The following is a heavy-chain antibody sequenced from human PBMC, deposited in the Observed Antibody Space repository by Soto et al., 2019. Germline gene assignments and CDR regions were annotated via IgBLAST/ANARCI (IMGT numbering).Heavy chain of an antibody. J-gene: IGHJ4*02. D-gene: IGHD1-1*01. CDR3: AKVERMTPYTHLR. CDR2: ISGRDAYT. Sequence: DVQVLESGGGLVQPGGSLSLSCEASGFTISNYGMAWGRQAPGKGLEWVSAISGRDAYTYYADSVKGRFTLSRDNSKNTLYLQMSSLTAEDTALYYCAKVERMTPYTHLRWGQGTLVTVSS. V-gene: IGHV3-23*01. CDR1: GFTISNYG.